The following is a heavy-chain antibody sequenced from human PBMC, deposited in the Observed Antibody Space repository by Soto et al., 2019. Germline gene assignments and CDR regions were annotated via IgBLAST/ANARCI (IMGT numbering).Heavy chain of an antibody. CDR3: ARDIVLRRWYSSSWNNWFDP. D-gene: IGHD6-13*01. J-gene: IGHJ5*02. CDR2: IIPIFGTA. Sequence: ASVKVSCKASGGTFSSYAISWVRQAPGQGLEWMGGIIPIFGTANYAQKFQGRVTITADKSTRTAYMGLSSLRSEDTAVYYCARDIVLRRWYSSSWNNWFDPWGQGTLVTVSS. CDR1: GGTFSSYA. V-gene: IGHV1-69*06.